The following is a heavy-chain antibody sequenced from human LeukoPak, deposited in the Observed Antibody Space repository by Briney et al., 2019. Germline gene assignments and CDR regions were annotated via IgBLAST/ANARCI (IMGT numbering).Heavy chain of an antibody. Sequence: QPGGSLRLSCAASGFTFSSYEMNWVRQAPGKGLEWVSYIGGSGSTIYYADSVKGRFTISRDNAKSSLYLQMNSLRVEDTAVYYCARGTYYFEKWGQGTLVTVSS. CDR3: ARGTYYFEK. J-gene: IGHJ4*02. V-gene: IGHV3-48*03. D-gene: IGHD1/OR15-1a*01. CDR2: IGGSGSTI. CDR1: GFTFSSYE.